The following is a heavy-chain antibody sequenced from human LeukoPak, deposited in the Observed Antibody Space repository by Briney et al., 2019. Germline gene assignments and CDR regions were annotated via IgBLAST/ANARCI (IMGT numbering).Heavy chain of an antibody. J-gene: IGHJ6*02. V-gene: IGHV3-38-3*01. CDR3: ASGTGDYYYYYGMDV. CDR1: GFTVSSNE. Sequence: GGSLRLSCAASGFTVSSNEMSWVRQAPGKGLEWVSSISGGSTYYADSVKGRFTISRDNSKNTLYLQMNSLRAEDTAVYYCASGTGDYYYYYGMDVWGQGTTVTVSS. D-gene: IGHD1-26*01. CDR2: ISGGST.